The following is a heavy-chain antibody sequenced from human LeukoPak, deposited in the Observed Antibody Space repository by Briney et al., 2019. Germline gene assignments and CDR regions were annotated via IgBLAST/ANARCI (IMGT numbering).Heavy chain of an antibody. CDR2: ISGSGGST. CDR3: AKPYPRIQLWFFDY. V-gene: IGHV3-23*01. D-gene: IGHD5-18*01. Sequence: PGGSLRLSCAASGFTFSNYGMSWVRQAPGKGLEWVSAISGSGGSTYYADSVKGRFTISRDNSKNTLYLQMNSLRAEDTAVYYCAKPYPRIQLWFFDYWGQGTLVTVSS. CDR1: GFTFSNYG. J-gene: IGHJ4*02.